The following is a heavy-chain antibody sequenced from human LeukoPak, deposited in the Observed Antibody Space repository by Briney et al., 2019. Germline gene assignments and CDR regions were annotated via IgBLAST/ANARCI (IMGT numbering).Heavy chain of an antibody. D-gene: IGHD4-23*01. CDR3: GVTVRRNPFDY. CDR1: GFCFRTYW. J-gene: IGHJ4*02. CDR2: IKVDGGEK. V-gene: IGHV3-7*01. Sequence: GGSLRLSCAASGFCFRTYWMSWVLQAPGKGLEWVANIKVDGGEKYYVDSVKGRFTISRDNTNNSLYLQLNSLTADDTAVYYCGVTVRRNPFDYWGQGTRVTVSS.